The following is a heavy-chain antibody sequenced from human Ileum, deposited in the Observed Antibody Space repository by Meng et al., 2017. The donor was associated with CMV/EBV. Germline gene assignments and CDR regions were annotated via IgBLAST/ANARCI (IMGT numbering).Heavy chain of an antibody. CDR2: IRYDESNK. V-gene: IGHV3-30*02. CDR3: ARACGPYCYFPAN. CDR1: GFTFTSYG. D-gene: IGHD3-22*01. Sequence: GGSLRLSCAASGFTFTSYGMHWVRQAPGKGLEWVAFIRYDESNKYYVDSVKGRFTISRDNSKNTVYLQVDSLRVDDTGVYFCARACGPYCYFPANWGQGKLVNVSS. J-gene: IGHJ4*02.